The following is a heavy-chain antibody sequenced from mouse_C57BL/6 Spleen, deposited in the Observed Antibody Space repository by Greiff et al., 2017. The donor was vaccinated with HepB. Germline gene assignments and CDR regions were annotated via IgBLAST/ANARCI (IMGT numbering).Heavy chain of an antibody. V-gene: IGHV7-3*01. Sequence: DVKLVESGGGLVQPGGSLSLSCAASGFTFTDYYMSWVRQPPGKALEWLGFIRNKANGYTTEYSASVKGRFTISRDNSQSILYLQMNALRAEDSATYYCARPPTGGSSYVAYWGQGTLVTVSA. CDR2: IRNKANGYTT. J-gene: IGHJ3*01. CDR3: ARPPTGGSSYVAY. D-gene: IGHD1-1*01. CDR1: GFTFTDYY.